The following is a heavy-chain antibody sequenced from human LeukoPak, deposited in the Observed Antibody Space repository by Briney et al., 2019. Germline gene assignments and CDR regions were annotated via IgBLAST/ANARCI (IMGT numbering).Heavy chain of an antibody. J-gene: IGHJ4*02. CDR3: AKEPRYSYALDYSDY. CDR1: GFTFSSYA. Sequence: GGSLRLSCAASGFTFSSYAMSWVRQAPGKGLEWVSAISGSGGSTYYADSVKGRFTISRDNSKNTLYLLMNSLRAEDAAVYYCAKEPRYSYALDYSDYWGQGTLVTVSS. V-gene: IGHV3-23*01. D-gene: IGHD5-18*01. CDR2: ISGSGGST.